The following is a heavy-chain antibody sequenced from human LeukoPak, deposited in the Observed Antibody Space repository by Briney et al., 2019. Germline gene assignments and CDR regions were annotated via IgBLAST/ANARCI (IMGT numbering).Heavy chain of an antibody. CDR3: ARYIRTTATTSSLPGGGMDV. CDR1: GGSFSGYY. CDR2: INHSGST. Sequence: SETLSLTCAVYGGSFSGYYWSWIRQPPGKGLEWIGEINHSGSTNYNPSLKSRVTISVDTSKNQFSLKLSSVTAADTAVYYCARYIRTTATTSSLPGGGMDVWGQGTTVTVSS. D-gene: IGHD1-1*01. J-gene: IGHJ6*02. V-gene: IGHV4-34*01.